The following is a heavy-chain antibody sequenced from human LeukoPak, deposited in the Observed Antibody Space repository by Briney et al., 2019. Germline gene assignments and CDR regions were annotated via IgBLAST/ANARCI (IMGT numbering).Heavy chain of an antibody. CDR3: ARDGPEQQLVYFDY. CDR2: ISYDGSNK. CDR1: GFTFSSYA. V-gene: IGHV3-30-3*01. Sequence: PGGSLRLSCAASGFTFSSYAMHWVRQAPGKGLEWVAVISYDGSNKYYADPVKGRFTISRDNSKNTLYLQMNSLRAEDTAVYYCARDGPEQQLVYFDYWSQGTLVTVSS. J-gene: IGHJ4*02. D-gene: IGHD6-13*01.